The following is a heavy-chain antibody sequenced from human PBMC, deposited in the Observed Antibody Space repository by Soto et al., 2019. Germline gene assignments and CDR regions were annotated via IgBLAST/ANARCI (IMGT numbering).Heavy chain of an antibody. CDR1: GYTFTSYG. J-gene: IGHJ6*02. V-gene: IGHV1-18*01. CDR2: ISAYNGNT. CDR3: ARVCGGDCHHGMDV. D-gene: IGHD2-21*02. Sequence: GASVKVSCKASGYTFTSYGISWVRQAPGQGLEWMGWISAYNGNTNYAQKLQGRVTMTTDTSTSTAYMELRSLRSDDTAVYYCARVCGGDCHHGMDVWGQGTTVTVSS.